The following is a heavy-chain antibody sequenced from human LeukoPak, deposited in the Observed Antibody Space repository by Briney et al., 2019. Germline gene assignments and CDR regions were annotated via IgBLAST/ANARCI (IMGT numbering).Heavy chain of an antibody. V-gene: IGHV1-69*13. CDR1: GGTFISYA. J-gene: IGHJ4*02. CDR3: ARGRPYSSSYSDY. CDR2: IIPIFGTA. D-gene: IGHD6-13*01. Sequence: ASVKVSCKASGGTFISYAISWVRQAPGQGLEWMGGIIPIFGTANYAQKFQGRVTITADESTSTAYMELSSLRSEDTAVYYCARGRPYSSSYSDYWGQGTLVTVSS.